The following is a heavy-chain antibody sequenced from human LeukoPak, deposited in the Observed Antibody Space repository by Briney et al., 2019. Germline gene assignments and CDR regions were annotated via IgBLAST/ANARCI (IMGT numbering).Heavy chain of an antibody. CDR3: AVGGGVGDYGGDSSPFDY. CDR2: ISYDGSNK. D-gene: IGHD4-23*01. CDR1: GFTFSSYA. J-gene: IGHJ4*02. Sequence: GGSLRLSCAASGFTFSSYAMHWVRQAPGKGREWVAVISYDGSNKYYADSVKGRFTISRDNSKNTLYLQMNSLRAEDTAVYYCAVGGGVGDYGGDSSPFDYWGQGTLVTVSS. V-gene: IGHV3-30-3*01.